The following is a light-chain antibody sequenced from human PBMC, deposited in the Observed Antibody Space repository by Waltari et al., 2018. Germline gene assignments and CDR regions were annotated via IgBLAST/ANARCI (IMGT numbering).Light chain of an antibody. V-gene: IGKV3-20*01. CDR3: QHYVRLPAT. J-gene: IGKJ1*01. Sequence: EIVLTQSPGTLSLSPGERATLSCRASQSVGRTLAWYQQKPEQAPRLLMYGASSRATGTPERFSGSGSGTDFSLTISRLEPEDFAVYYCQHYVRLPATFGQGTKVEIK. CDR1: QSVGRT. CDR2: GAS.